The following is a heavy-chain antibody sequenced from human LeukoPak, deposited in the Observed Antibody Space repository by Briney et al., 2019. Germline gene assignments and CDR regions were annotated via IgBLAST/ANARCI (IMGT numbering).Heavy chain of an antibody. CDR2: IKQDGSEK. CDR3: ARFSRLRLNY. J-gene: IGHJ4*02. D-gene: IGHD5-12*01. Sequence: GRSLRLSCAASGFTFSSYWRSWVRQAPGKGLEWVANIKQDGSEKYYVDSVKGRFTISRDNAKNSLYLQMNSLRAEDTAVYYCARFSRLRLNYWGQGTLVTVSS. V-gene: IGHV3-7*03. CDR1: GFTFSSYW.